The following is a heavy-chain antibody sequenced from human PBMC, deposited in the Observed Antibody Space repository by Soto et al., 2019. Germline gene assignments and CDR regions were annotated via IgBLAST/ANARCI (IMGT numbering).Heavy chain of an antibody. Sequence: EVQLLESGGGLVQPGGSLRLSCAASGFTFSSYAMSWVRQAPGKGMEWVSAISGSGGSTYYADSVKGRFTISRDNAKNPLYLHMNSLRAENTAVYYCAKSGYYGSGSYGYWFDPWGQGTLVTVSS. J-gene: IGHJ5*02. CDR2: ISGSGGST. CDR1: GFTFSSYA. V-gene: IGHV3-23*01. D-gene: IGHD3-10*01. CDR3: AKSGYYGSGSYGYWFDP.